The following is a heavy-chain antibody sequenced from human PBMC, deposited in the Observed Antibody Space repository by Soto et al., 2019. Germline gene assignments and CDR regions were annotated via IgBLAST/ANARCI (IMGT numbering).Heavy chain of an antibody. J-gene: IGHJ4*02. CDR2: LSDSGGST. CDR1: GFGFSSYS. CDR3: AKVSSSWYSGFFDL. D-gene: IGHD6-13*01. V-gene: IGHV3-23*01. Sequence: GGSLRLSCAASGFGFSSYSMNWVRQAPGKGLEWVSGLSDSGGSTYYADSVKGRFTISRDNSMNTLYLQMNTLRAEDTAVYYCAKVSSSWYSGFFDLWGQGTLVTVSS.